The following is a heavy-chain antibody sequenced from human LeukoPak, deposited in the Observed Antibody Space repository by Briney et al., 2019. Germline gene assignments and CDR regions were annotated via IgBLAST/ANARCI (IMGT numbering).Heavy chain of an antibody. CDR2: VKQDGSEE. Sequence: GGSLRLSCAASGFIFSTYWMSWVRQAPGKGLEWVANVKQDGSEEYYVDSVKGRFTISRDNAKNSLYLQMNSLRAEDSALYYCVRGTNWAFDYWGQGTLVTVSS. J-gene: IGHJ4*02. D-gene: IGHD7-27*01. CDR3: VRGTNWAFDY. CDR1: GFIFSTYW. V-gene: IGHV3-7*05.